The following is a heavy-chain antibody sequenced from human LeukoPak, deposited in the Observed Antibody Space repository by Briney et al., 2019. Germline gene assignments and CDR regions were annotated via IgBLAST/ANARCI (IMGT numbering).Heavy chain of an antibody. Sequence: PGGSLRLSCVASGFTFSTYSMNWVRQAPGKGLEWVSSISSSSNNIYYPDSVKGRFTISRDNAKNSLYLQMNSLRAEDTAVYYCARDIRFGDFIDYWGQGTLVTVSS. CDR1: GFTFSTYS. CDR2: ISSSSNNI. D-gene: IGHD3-10*01. V-gene: IGHV3-21*01. CDR3: ARDIRFGDFIDY. J-gene: IGHJ4*02.